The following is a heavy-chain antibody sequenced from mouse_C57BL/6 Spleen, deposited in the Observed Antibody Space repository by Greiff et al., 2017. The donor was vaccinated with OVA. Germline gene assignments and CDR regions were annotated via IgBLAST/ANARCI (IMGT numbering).Heavy chain of an antibody. J-gene: IGHJ3*01. Sequence: VQLQQPGAELVKPGASVKMSCKASGYTFTSYWITWVKQRPGQGLEWIGDIYPGSGSTNYNEKFKSKATLTIDTSSSTAYMQLSSRTSEDSAVYYCARGSNSRSWFAYWGQGTLVTVSA. CDR3: ARGSNSRSWFAY. CDR2: IYPGSGST. D-gene: IGHD2-5*01. CDR1: GYTFTSYW. V-gene: IGHV1-55*01.